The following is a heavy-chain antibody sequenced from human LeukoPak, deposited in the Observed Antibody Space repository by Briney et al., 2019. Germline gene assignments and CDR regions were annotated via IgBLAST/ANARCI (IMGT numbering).Heavy chain of an antibody. D-gene: IGHD3-22*01. CDR2: IYSGGST. CDR1: GFTVSSNY. J-gene: IGHJ4*02. V-gene: IGHV3-66*01. CDR3: ARGDITMIVPGFDY. Sequence: PGGSLRLSCAASGFTVSSNYMSWVRQAPGKGLEWVSVIYSGGSTYYADSVKGRFTISRDNSKNTLYLQMNSLRAEDTAVYYCARGDITMIVPGFDYWGQGTLVTVSS.